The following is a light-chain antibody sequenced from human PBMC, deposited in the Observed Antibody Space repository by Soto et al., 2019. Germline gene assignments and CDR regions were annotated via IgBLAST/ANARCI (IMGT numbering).Light chain of an antibody. J-gene: IGKJ1*01. V-gene: IGKV3-15*01. CDR2: GAS. CDR3: QQYDASPET. Sequence: IVMTQSPGTLSVSPGERATLSCRASQNVRSHLAWYQQKPGQAPRLLIYGASTRATGIPARFSGRGSGTEFILTISSLQSEDFALYYCQQYDASPETFGQGTNLDI. CDR1: QNVRSH.